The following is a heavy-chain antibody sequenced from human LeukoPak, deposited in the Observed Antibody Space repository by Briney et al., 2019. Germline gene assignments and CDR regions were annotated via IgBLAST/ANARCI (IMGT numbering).Heavy chain of an antibody. CDR2: IYYSGST. Sequence: SETLSLTCTVSGGSISSSSYYWSWIRQPPGKGLEWIGYIYYSGSTNYNPSLKSRVTISVDTSKNQSSLKLSSVTAADTAVYYCARDRMYDFWSGYSHDAFDIWGQGTMVTVSS. J-gene: IGHJ3*02. D-gene: IGHD3-3*01. CDR3: ARDRMYDFWSGYSHDAFDI. CDR1: GGSISSSSYY. V-gene: IGHV4-61*01.